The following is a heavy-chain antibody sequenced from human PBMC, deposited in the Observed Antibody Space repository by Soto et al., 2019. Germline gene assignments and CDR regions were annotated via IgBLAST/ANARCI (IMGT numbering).Heavy chain of an antibody. CDR1: GGSISSSSYY. CDR2: IYYSGNT. CDR3: GNHGYYGMDV. Sequence: QLQLQESGPGLVKPSETLSLTCTVSGGSISSSSYYWGWIRQPPGKGLEWIGSIYYSGNTYYNPAHKSRVTISVDTSKNQFSLKLSSVTAADTAVYYCGNHGYYGMDVWGQGTTVTVSS. J-gene: IGHJ6*02. V-gene: IGHV4-39*01.